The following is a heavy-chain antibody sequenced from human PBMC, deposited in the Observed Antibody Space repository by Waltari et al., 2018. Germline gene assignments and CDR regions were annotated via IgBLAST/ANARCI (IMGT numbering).Heavy chain of an antibody. CDR2: IYYSGST. V-gene: IGHV4-39*07. CDR3: AYGSGNDRAFDI. D-gene: IGHD3-10*01. CDR1: GGTISSSSYS. Sequence: QLQLQESGPGLVKPSETLSLTCTVSGGTISSSSYSWGWLRQPPGKGLEWIGSIYYSGSTYYNPSLKSRVTISVDTSKNQFSLKLSSVTAADTAVYYCAYGSGNDRAFDIWGQGTMVTVSS. J-gene: IGHJ3*02.